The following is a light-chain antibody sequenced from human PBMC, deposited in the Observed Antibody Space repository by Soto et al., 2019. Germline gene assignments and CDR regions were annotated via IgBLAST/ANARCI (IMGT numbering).Light chain of an antibody. Sequence: DIVMTQSPDSLAVSLGERATINCKSSQSVLTSSNNKNYLAWYQQKPGQPPKLLIYWASTRESGVPDRFSGSESGTDFTLTISSLQADDVAVYYCQQFYSVPFTFGPGTKVDIK. CDR2: WAS. V-gene: IGKV4-1*01. CDR1: QSVLTSSNNKNY. J-gene: IGKJ3*01. CDR3: QQFYSVPFT.